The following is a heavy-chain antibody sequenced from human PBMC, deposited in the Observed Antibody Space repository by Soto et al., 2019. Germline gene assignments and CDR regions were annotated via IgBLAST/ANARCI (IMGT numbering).Heavy chain of an antibody. Sequence: EVQLVESGGGLIQPGGSLRLSCAASGFTVSSNYMSWVRQAPGKGLEWASVIYSGGSTYYADSVKGRFTISRDNSKNTLYLQMNSLRAEDTAVYYCARDRGYSYGSTHAFDIWGQGTMVTVSS. CDR2: IYSGGST. D-gene: IGHD5-18*01. CDR3: ARDRGYSYGSTHAFDI. J-gene: IGHJ3*02. CDR1: GFTVSSNY. V-gene: IGHV3-53*01.